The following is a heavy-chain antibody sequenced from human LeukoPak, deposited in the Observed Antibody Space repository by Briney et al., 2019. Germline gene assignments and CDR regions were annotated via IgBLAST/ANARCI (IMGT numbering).Heavy chain of an antibody. D-gene: IGHD3-22*01. CDR1: GYTFTSYG. Sequence: ASVKVSCKASGYTFTSYGISWVRQAPGQGLEWMGWISAYNSNTNYAQKLQGRVTMTTDTSTSTAYMELRSLRSDDTAVYYCARDIRGFKDYDSSGPSDDAFDIWGQGTMVTVSS. V-gene: IGHV1-18*01. J-gene: IGHJ3*02. CDR3: ARDIRGFKDYDSSGPSDDAFDI. CDR2: ISAYNSNT.